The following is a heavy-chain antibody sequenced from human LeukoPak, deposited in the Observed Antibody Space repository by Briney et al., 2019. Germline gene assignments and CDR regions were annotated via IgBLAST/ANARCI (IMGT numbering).Heavy chain of an antibody. D-gene: IGHD1-26*01. CDR2: ISGSGGST. CDR1: GFTFSNYA. Sequence: TGGSLRLSCAASGFTFSNYAMNWVRQAPGRGLEWVSAISGSGGSTYYADSVKGRFTISRDNSKSTLYLQMNSLRAEDTAVYYCAKDLAGSGSYSFDYWGQGTLVTVSS. J-gene: IGHJ4*02. CDR3: AKDLAGSGSYSFDY. V-gene: IGHV3-23*01.